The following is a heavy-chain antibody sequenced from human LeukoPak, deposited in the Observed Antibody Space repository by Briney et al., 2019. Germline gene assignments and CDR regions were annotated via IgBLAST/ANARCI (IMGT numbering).Heavy chain of an antibody. J-gene: IGHJ4*02. V-gene: IGHV4-39*01. D-gene: IGHD3-22*01. CDR1: GGSISSSSYY. Sequence: SETLSLTCTVSGGSISSSSYYWGWIRQPPGKGLEWIGSIYYSRSTYSNPSLKSRVTISVDTSKNQFSLKLSSVTAADTAVYYCASPGGHYDSSGYYSFDYWGQGTLVTVSS. CDR3: ASPGGHYDSSGYYSFDY. CDR2: IYYSRST.